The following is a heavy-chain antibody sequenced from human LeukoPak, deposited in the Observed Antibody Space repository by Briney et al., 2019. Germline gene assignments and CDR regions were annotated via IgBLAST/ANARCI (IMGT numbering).Heavy chain of an antibody. CDR1: GYTFSTYD. V-gene: IGHV1-8*01. CDR2: MNPNSGNT. J-gene: IGHJ5*02. CDR3: ARGPSRDYGSGSSWFDP. D-gene: IGHD3-10*01. Sequence: GASVKVSCKASGYTFSTYDINWVRQVTGQGLECMGWMNPNSGNTGYAQKIQGRVTMTRNTSINTAYMELSSLRSEDTAVYYCARGPSRDYGSGSSWFDPWGQGTLVTVSS.